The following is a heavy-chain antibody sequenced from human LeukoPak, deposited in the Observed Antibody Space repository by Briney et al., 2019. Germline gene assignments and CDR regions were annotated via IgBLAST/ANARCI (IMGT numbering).Heavy chain of an antibody. Sequence: ASVKVSCKASGYTFTSYDINWVRQATGQGLEWMGWMNPNSGNTGYAQKFQGRVTITRNTSISTAYMELSSLRSEDTAVYYCARFGGNYYYYYYMDVWGKGTTVTVSS. V-gene: IGHV1-8*03. D-gene: IGHD3-10*01. J-gene: IGHJ6*03. CDR3: ARFGGNYYYYYYMDV. CDR2: MNPNSGNT. CDR1: GYTFTSYD.